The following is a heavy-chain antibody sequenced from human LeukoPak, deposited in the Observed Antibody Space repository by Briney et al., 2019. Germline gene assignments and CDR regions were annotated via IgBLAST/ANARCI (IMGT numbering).Heavy chain of an antibody. CDR2: IYHSGST. V-gene: IGHV4-38-2*02. Sequence: PSETLSLTCTVSGYSISSGYYWGWIRQPPGKGLEWIGSIYHSGSTYYKSSLKSRVTISADTSKNQFSLKLSSVTAADTAVYYCARLPGDSSGYIDYWGQGTLVTVSS. CDR3: ARLPGDSSGYIDY. J-gene: IGHJ4*02. CDR1: GYSISSGYY. D-gene: IGHD3-22*01.